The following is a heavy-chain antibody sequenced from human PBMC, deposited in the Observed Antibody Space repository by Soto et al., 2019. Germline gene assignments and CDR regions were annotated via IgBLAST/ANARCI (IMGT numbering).Heavy chain of an antibody. J-gene: IGHJ5*02. CDR3: GRAPGGYDNWFDP. CDR1: GYTFTSYA. CDR2: INAGNGNT. D-gene: IGHD5-12*01. V-gene: IGHV1-3*01. Sequence: QVQLVQSGAEVKKPGASVKVSCKASGYTFTSYAMHWVRQAPGQRLEWMGWINAGNGNTKYSQKFQGRVTITRDTSVTAAYTELSSLRSEDTAVYYCGRAPGGYDNWFDPWGKGTLVTVSS.